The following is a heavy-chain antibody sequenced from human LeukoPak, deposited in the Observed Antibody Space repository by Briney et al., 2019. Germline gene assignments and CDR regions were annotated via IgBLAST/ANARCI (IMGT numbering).Heavy chain of an antibody. CDR3: ARRIVGVIDAFDY. V-gene: IGHV4-39*01. CDR1: GGSISSPISY. Sequence: PSETLSLTCTVSGGSISSPISYWGWIRQPPGKGLEWIATVLHSGATFYSPSLEGRLTISIDTSTDQFSLKMTSMTAADTAVYYCARRIVGVIDAFDYCGEGDLVSVSS. J-gene: IGHJ4*02. CDR2: VLHSGAT. D-gene: IGHD1-26*01.